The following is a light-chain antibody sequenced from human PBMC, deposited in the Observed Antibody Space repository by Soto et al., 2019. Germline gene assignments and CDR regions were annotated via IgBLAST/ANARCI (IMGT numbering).Light chain of an antibody. Sequence: DIVMTQSPDSLAVSLGERATINCKSSQSVLYSSNNKNYLAWYQQKPGQPPKLLIYWASTRESGVPDRFSGSGSGTDFTLTISSLQAEDVAVYYCQHHGTFGQGTKVEIK. CDR1: QSVLYSSNNKNY. CDR3: QHHGT. V-gene: IGKV4-1*01. CDR2: WAS. J-gene: IGKJ1*01.